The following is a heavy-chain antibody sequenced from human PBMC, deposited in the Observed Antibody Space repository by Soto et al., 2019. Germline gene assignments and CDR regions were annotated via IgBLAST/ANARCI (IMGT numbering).Heavy chain of an antibody. CDR1: GFSLSTSW. CDR2: IMQDGSDK. Sequence: EVQLVESGGGLVQPGGSLRLSCTASGFSLSTSWMTWVRQAPGKGLEWVANIMQDGSDKYYVDSVKGRFTISRDNAKNSLYLQMPSLRAEDTAVYYCASKRLYFYGLDVWGQGTTVTVSS. J-gene: IGHJ6*02. CDR3: ASKRLYFYGLDV. V-gene: IGHV3-7*01.